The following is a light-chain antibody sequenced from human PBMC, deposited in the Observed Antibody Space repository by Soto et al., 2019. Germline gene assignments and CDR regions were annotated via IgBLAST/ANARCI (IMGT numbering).Light chain of an antibody. CDR1: SSDVGGYNY. CDR2: DVS. CDR3: CSYAGSYTYG. Sequence: QSVLTQPRSVSGSPGQSVTISCTGTSSDVGGYNYVSWYQQHPGKAPKLMIYDVSKRPSGVPDRFSGSKSGNTASLTISGLQAEDEADYYCCSYAGSYTYGFGTGTKRTVL. V-gene: IGLV2-11*01. J-gene: IGLJ1*01.